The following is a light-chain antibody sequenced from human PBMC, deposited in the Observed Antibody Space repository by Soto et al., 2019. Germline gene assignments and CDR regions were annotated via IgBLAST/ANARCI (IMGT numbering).Light chain of an antibody. J-gene: IGKJ2*01. CDR2: RAS. CDR1: QSVLTISNNLDC. CDR3: QQYYTTPYT. V-gene: IGKV4-1*01. Sequence: DIVMTQSPDSLTVSLGERATINCKSSQSVLTISNNLDCLAWYQQKPGQPPKLLIYRASTRESGVPDRFSGSGSGTDFTLTISSLQAEDVAVYYCQQYYTTPYTFGQGTKLEMK.